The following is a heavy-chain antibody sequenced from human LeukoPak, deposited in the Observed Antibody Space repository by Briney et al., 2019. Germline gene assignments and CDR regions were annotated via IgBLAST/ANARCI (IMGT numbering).Heavy chain of an antibody. V-gene: IGHV4-34*01. D-gene: IGHD3-9*01. CDR1: GGSFSGYY. Sequence: SETLSLTCAVHGGSFSGYYWTWIRQSPGKGLEWIGEINHSGSTNYNPSLKSRVTISVDTSKNQFSLKLSSVTAADTAVYYCARGPTIDYDILTGYYYFDCWGQGTLATVSS. J-gene: IGHJ4*02. CDR3: ARGPTIDYDILTGYYYFDC. CDR2: INHSGST.